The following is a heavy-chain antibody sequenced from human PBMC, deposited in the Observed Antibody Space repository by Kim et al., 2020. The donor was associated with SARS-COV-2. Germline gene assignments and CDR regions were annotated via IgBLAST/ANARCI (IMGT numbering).Heavy chain of an antibody. D-gene: IGHD3-10*01. CDR3: SRNGRRSGEFDW. Sequence: YANSGKGQFTTCRDNAENSLYLQMNSLRAADTAIYYCSRNGRRSGEFDWWGQGTLVTVSS. J-gene: IGHJ4*02. V-gene: IGHV3-11*04.